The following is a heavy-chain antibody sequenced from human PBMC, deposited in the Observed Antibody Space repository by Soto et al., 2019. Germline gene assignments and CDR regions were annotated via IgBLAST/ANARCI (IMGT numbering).Heavy chain of an antibody. V-gene: IGHV2-5*02. CDR1: GFSLTTVGVG. J-gene: IGHJ4*02. Sequence: HITLKESGPTLVKPTQTLTVTCCFSGFSLTTVGVGVGWIRQPPGKALEWLALIYWDDDKYNSPSLKSRLTSTKNTPKNHLVLTLANMEPLDTSAYYFAHRPSRFGELLSRPFDHWGQGALVTVSS. D-gene: IGHD3-10*02. CDR3: AHRPSRFGELLSRPFDH. CDR2: IYWDDDK.